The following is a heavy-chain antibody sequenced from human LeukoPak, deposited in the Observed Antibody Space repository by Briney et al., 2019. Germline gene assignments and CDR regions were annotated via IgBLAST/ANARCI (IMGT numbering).Heavy chain of an antibody. Sequence: GGSLRLSCAASGFTFSSYWMSWVRQAPGKGLEWVANIKQDGSEKYYVDSVKGRFTISRDNAKNSLYLQMNSLRAEDTAVYYCARGGDYYYYGMVVWGQGTTVTVSS. J-gene: IGHJ6*02. V-gene: IGHV3-7*01. CDR3: ARGGDYYYYGMVV. CDR1: GFTFSSYW. D-gene: IGHD3-10*01. CDR2: IKQDGSEK.